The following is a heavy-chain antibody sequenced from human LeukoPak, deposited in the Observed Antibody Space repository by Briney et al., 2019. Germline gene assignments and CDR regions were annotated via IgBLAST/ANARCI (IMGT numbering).Heavy chain of an antibody. CDR3: ARETQTYYYDSSGYVDY. CDR2: IYYSGST. V-gene: IGHV4-31*03. D-gene: IGHD3-22*01. J-gene: IGHJ4*02. Sequence: PSETLSLTCTVSGGSISCGGYYWSWIRQHPGKGLEWIGYIYYSGSTYYNPSLKSRVTISVDTSKNQFSLKLSSVTAADTAVYYCARETQTYYYDSSGYVDYWGQGTLVTVSS. CDR1: GGSISCGGYY.